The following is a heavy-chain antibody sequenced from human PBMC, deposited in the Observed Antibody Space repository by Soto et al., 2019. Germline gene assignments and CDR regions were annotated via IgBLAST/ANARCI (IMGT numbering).Heavy chain of an antibody. D-gene: IGHD1-26*01. J-gene: IGHJ4*02. Sequence: QVQLQESGPGLVKPSQTLSLTCTVSGGSIRSGGYYWSWIRQHPGKALEWIGYFYYSGNTYYNPSLNSRLTISGDTSKNQFSLNLSSVTAAYTAVYCCARAMGAIHYFDYWCQGTLVTVSS. V-gene: IGHV4-31*03. CDR1: GGSIRSGGYY. CDR3: ARAMGAIHYFDY. CDR2: FYYSGNT.